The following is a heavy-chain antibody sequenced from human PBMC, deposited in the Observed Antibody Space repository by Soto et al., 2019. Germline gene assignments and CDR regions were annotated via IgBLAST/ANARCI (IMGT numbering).Heavy chain of an antibody. CDR1: GDSVRSVGYY. J-gene: IGHJ4*02. Sequence: PSQTLSLTSTVSGDSVRSVGYYWNWLRHHPGKGLEWIGYIHSGGDTRYNPSLKSRVSISIDTSKNQLSLMLSSVTAADTAVYYCLRDRGAHYYHTIVWGQGTLVTV. CDR3: LRDRGAHYYHTIV. D-gene: IGHD3-22*01. CDR2: IHSGGDT. V-gene: IGHV4-31*03.